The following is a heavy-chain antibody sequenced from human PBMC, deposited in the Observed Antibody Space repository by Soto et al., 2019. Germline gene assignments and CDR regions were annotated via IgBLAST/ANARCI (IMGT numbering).Heavy chain of an antibody. D-gene: IGHD2-2*01. CDR2: ISSSTSHT. J-gene: IGHJ4*02. Sequence: GGSLRLSCAVSGFTFSDYYMTWIRQAPGKGLEWVSYISSSTSHTNYADSVKGRFTISRDNAKNSLFLQMNSLRAEDTAVYYCARGRGPAAAYFDFWGQGTLVTVSS. CDR1: GFTFSDYY. CDR3: ARGRGPAAAYFDF. V-gene: IGHV3-11*05.